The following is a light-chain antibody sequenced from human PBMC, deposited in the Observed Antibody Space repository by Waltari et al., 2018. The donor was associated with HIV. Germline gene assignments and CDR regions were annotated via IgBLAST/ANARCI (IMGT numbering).Light chain of an antibody. CDR3: QQYNEWPRT. CDR1: QSVSNN. CDR2: GPS. V-gene: IGKV3-15*01. J-gene: IGKJ1*01. Sequence: EIVMTQTPATQSVSPGERATLSCRASQSVSNNLAWYQQKPGQAPRLLIYGPSTRATGTPARFSASGSGTEFTLTISSLQSEDFAIYYCQQYNEWPRTFGQGTKVEIK.